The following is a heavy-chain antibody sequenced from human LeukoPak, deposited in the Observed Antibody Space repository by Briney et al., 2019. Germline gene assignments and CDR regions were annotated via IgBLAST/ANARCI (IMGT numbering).Heavy chain of an antibody. CDR1: GYTFTGYY. Sequence: ASVKVSCKASGYTFTGYYMHWVRQAPGQGLEWMGWINPNSGGTNYAQKFQGRVTMTRDTSISTAYTELSRLRSDDTAVYYCAREVKDIVVVPAASYLDYWGQGTLVTVSS. D-gene: IGHD2-2*01. CDR3: AREVKDIVVVPAASYLDY. J-gene: IGHJ4*02. V-gene: IGHV1-2*02. CDR2: INPNSGGT.